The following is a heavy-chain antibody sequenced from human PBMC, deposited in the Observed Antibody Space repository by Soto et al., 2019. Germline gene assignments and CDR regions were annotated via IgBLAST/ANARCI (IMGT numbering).Heavy chain of an antibody. CDR2: INPNSGGT. D-gene: IGHD3-22*01. Sequence: ASVKVSCKASGYTFTGYYMHWVRQAPGQGLEWMGWINPNSGGTNYAQKFQGWVTMTRDTSISTAYMELSRLRSDDTAVYYCARAPPSYYYDSSGYQPPHYGMAVWGQGTTVTVSS. J-gene: IGHJ6*02. CDR3: ARAPPSYYYDSSGYQPPHYGMAV. V-gene: IGHV1-2*04. CDR1: GYTFTGYY.